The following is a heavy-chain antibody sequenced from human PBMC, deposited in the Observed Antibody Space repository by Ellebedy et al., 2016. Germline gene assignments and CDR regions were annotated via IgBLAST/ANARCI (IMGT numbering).Heavy chain of an antibody. CDR2: INAGNGNT. V-gene: IGHV1-3*01. CDR1: RYTFTSYA. J-gene: IGHJ4*02. CDR3: ARQVKAAAGIQPNFDY. Sequence: ASVKVSCKASRYTFTSYAMHWVRQAPGQRLEWMGWINAGNGNTKYSQKIQGRVTITRDTSASTAYMDLSSMRSEDTAVYYCARQVKAAAGIQPNFDYWGQGTLVTVSS. D-gene: IGHD6-13*01.